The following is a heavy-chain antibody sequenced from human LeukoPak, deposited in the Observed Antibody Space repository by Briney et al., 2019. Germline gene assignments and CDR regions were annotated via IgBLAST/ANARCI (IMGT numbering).Heavy chain of an antibody. CDR2: ISPDGSRT. D-gene: IGHD3-22*01. J-gene: IGHJ4*01. Sequence: GGSLRLSCLASGSAFSDYGMDWVRQAPGKGLEWVAVISPDGSRTYYADSVKGRFTISRDNSKNTLYLQMNSLRAEDTAVYYCARAEGDYYDSSGSRGYFDYWGQGTLVTVSS. CDR1: GSAFSDYG. CDR3: ARAEGDYYDSSGSRGYFDY. V-gene: IGHV3-30*03.